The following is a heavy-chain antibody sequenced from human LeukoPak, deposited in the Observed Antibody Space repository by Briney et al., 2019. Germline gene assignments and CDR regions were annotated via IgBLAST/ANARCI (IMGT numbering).Heavy chain of an antibody. CDR3: TRDGGSVVVTAISVRAFDI. Sequence: GGSLRLSCAASGFTLSSYSMNWVRQAPGKGLEWVSSISSSSSYIYYADSVKGRFTISRDNAKNSLYLQMNSLRAEDTAVYYCTRDGGSVVVTAISVRAFDIWGQGTMVTVSS. CDR2: ISSSSSYI. D-gene: IGHD2-21*02. CDR1: GFTLSSYS. V-gene: IGHV3-21*01. J-gene: IGHJ3*02.